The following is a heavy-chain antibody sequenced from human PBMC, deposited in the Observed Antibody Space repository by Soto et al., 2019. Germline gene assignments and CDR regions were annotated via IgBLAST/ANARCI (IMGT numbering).Heavy chain of an antibody. CDR3: AREKGGPGIAAAGPIDY. CDR1: GGTFSSYA. V-gene: IGHV1-69*01. Sequence: QVQLVQSGAEVKKPGSSVKVSCKASGGTFSSYAISWVRQAPGQGLEWMGGIIPIFGTANYAQKFQGRVTIIADESTSTAYMELSSLRSEDTAVYYCAREKGGPGIAAAGPIDYWGQGTLVTVSS. D-gene: IGHD6-13*01. CDR2: IIPIFGTA. J-gene: IGHJ4*02.